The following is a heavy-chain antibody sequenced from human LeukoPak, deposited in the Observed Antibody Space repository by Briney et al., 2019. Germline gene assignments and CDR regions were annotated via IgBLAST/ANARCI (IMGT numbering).Heavy chain of an antibody. Sequence: AGGSLRLSCAASGFTFTSYAMSWVRQAPGKGLEWVSLISGSGGGTYYADSVKGRFTISRDNSKNTLSLQMSSLRAEDTAVYYCAKDGGEYYDILTGYYPRLYYMDVWGKGTTVTISS. D-gene: IGHD3-9*01. CDR3: AKDGGEYYDILTGYYPRLYYMDV. J-gene: IGHJ6*03. V-gene: IGHV3-23*01. CDR2: ISGSGGGT. CDR1: GFTFTSYA.